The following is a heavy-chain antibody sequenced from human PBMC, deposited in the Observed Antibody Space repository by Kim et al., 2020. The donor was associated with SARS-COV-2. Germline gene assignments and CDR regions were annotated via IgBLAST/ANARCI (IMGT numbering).Heavy chain of an antibody. CDR3: AREAYSSCWRRGRTFDI. Sequence: GGSLRLSCAASGFTFSSYAMHWVRQAPGKGLEWVAGISYDGINKYYADSVKGRFTISRDNSKNTLYLQMNSLRAEDTAVYYCAREAYSSCWRRGRTFDIGRQGTMVTVSS. CDR1: GFTFSSYA. J-gene: IGHJ3*02. CDR2: ISYDGINK. V-gene: IGHV3-30*04. D-gene: IGHD6-19*01.